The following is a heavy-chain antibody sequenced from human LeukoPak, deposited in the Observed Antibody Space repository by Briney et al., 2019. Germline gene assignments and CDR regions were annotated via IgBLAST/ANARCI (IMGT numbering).Heavy chain of an antibody. D-gene: IGHD3-9*01. CDR2: ISYDGSNK. J-gene: IGHJ4*02. Sequence: GGSLRLSCAASGFTFSSYAMSWVRQAPGKGLEWVAVISYDGSNKYYADSVKGRFTISRDNSKNTLYLQMNSLRVEDRAVYYCARGLTDRPTFDYWGQGTLVTVSS. CDR1: GFTFSSYA. CDR3: ARGLTDRPTFDY. V-gene: IGHV3-30*04.